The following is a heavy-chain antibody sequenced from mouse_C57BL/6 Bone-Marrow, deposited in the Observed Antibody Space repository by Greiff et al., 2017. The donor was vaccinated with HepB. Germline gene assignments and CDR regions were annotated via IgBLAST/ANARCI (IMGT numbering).Heavy chain of an antibody. CDR1: GYTFTSYW. Sequence: VQLQQSGAELVMPGASVKLSCKASGYTFTSYWMHWVKQRPGQGLEWIGEIDPSDSYTNYNQKFKGKSTLTVDKSSSTAYMQLSILTSEDSAVYYCARAYYYGSSYFDYWGQGTTLTVSS. V-gene: IGHV1-69*01. CDR2: IDPSDSYT. J-gene: IGHJ2*01. D-gene: IGHD1-1*01. CDR3: ARAYYYGSSYFDY.